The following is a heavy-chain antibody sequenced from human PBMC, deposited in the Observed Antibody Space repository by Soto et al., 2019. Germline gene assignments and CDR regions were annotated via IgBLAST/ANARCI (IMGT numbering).Heavy chain of an antibody. CDR1: GYDFARTW. J-gene: IGHJ4*02. CDR3: ARLVGAYDSYFDH. D-gene: IGHD5-12*01. V-gene: IGHV5-51*01. CDR2: IYPGDSET. Sequence: PGESLKISCKASGYDFARTWICWVRQLPGKGLDWLGIIYPGDSETRYSPSFRGQVTFSVDMSISTAYLQWSSLRTSDIAIYYCARLVGAYDSYFDHWGQGTRVTVSS.